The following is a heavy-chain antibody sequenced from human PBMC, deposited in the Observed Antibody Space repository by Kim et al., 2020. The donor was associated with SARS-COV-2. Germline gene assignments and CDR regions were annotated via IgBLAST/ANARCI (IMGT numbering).Heavy chain of an antibody. CDR3: ARAHEGWSRIYYFDY. J-gene: IGHJ4*02. D-gene: IGHD2-15*01. CDR1: GFTFSDYY. V-gene: IGHV3-11*06. Sequence: GGSLRLSCAASGFTFSDYYMSWIRQAPGKGLEWVSYISSSSSYTNYADSVKGRFTISRDNAKNSLYLQMNSLRAEDTAVYYCARAHEGWSRIYYFDYWGQGTLVTVSS. CDR2: ISSSSSYT.